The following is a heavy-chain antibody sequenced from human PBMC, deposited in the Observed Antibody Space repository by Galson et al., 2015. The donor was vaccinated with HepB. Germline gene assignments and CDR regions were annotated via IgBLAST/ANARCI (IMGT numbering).Heavy chain of an antibody. V-gene: IGHV1-69*13. J-gene: IGHJ6*02. CDR2: IIPIFGTA. Sequence: SVKVSCKASGGTFSSYAISWVRQAPGQGLEWMGGIIPIFGTANYAQKFQGRVTITADESTSTAYMELSSLRSEDTAVYYCARRQSITMVRGVIQTEDYYYYGMDVWGQGTLVTVSS. CDR1: GGTFSSYA. CDR3: ARRQSITMVRGVIQTEDYYYYGMDV. D-gene: IGHD3-10*01.